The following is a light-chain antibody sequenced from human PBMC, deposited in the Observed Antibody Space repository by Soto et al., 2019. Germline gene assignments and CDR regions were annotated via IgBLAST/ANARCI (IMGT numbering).Light chain of an antibody. Sequence: DIQMTQSASTLSASVGARVIIICRASQSISSWLAWYQQKPGKAPKLLIHKASSLQSGVPSRFSGSGSGTEFTLTISSLQPDDFATYYCQQYKSYSLFTFGPGTKVDF. CDR2: KAS. J-gene: IGKJ3*01. V-gene: IGKV1-5*03. CDR3: QQYKSYSLFT. CDR1: QSISSW.